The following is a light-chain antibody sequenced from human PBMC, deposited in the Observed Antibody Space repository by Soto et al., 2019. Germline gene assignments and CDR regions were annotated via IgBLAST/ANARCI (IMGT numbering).Light chain of an antibody. V-gene: IGLV3-21*04. CDR1: NIGSKS. CDR2: YDS. CDR3: QVWDSSSDHPHAV. J-gene: IGLJ7*01. Sequence: SYELTQPPSVSVAPGKTARITCGGNNIGSKSVHWYQQKPGQAPVLVIYYDSDRPSGIPERFSGSNSGNTATLTISRVEAGDEADYYCQVWDSSSDHPHAVFGGGTQLTV.